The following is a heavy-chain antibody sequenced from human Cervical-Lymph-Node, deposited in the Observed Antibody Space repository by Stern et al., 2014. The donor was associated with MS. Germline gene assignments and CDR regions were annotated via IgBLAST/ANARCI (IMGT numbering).Heavy chain of an antibody. CDR1: GFTFDDYA. CDR3: ARYFDYCSSFDY. V-gene: IGHV3-9*01. D-gene: IGHD6-6*01. CDR2: ITWKSNII. Sequence: EVQLVQSGGGLVQPGRSLRLSCAASGFTFDDYAMHWVRQAPGKGLEWVSSITWKSNIIGYADSVKGRFTISRDYAKNSLYLQMNSLRTEDTALYYCARYFDYCSSFDYWGQGTLVTVSS. J-gene: IGHJ4*02.